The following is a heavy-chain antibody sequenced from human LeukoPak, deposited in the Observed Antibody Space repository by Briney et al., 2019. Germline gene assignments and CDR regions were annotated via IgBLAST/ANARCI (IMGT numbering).Heavy chain of an antibody. CDR1: GGTFSSYE. CDR3: ARVPKLWFGESYYMDV. V-gene: IGHV1-69*05. CDR2: IIPMFGTA. D-gene: IGHD3-10*01. J-gene: IGHJ6*03. Sequence: SVKVSCKASGGTFSSYEISWVRQAPGQGLEWMGGIIPMFGTAKYAQKFQGRVTITTDKSTSTAYMELSSLRSEDTAVYYCARVPKLWFGESYYMDVWGKGTTVTISS.